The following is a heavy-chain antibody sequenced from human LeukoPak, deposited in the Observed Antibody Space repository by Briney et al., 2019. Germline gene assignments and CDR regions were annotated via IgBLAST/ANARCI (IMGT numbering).Heavy chain of an antibody. V-gene: IGHV4-59*01. J-gene: IGHJ5*02. D-gene: IGHD3-22*01. Sequence: PSETLSLTCTVSGGSISSYYWSWIRQPPGKGLEWIGYIYYSGSTNYNPSLKSRVTISVDTSKNQFSLKLSSVTAADTAVYYCARGTYCYDSSGYHWGQGTLVTVSS. CDR1: GGSISSYY. CDR3: ARGTYCYDSSGYH. CDR2: IYYSGST.